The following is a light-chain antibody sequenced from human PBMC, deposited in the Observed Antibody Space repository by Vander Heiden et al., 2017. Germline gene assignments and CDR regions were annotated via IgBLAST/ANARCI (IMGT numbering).Light chain of an antibody. CDR1: HDISNY. J-gene: IGKJ4*01. Sequence: DIQMTHSQSSLSASVGDRVTITCQASHDISNYLNWYQQSPGKAPKLLIYDASNLETGVPSRFSGSGSGTDFTFTISSLQPEDLATYYCQQDNNLPLTFGGGTKVEIK. V-gene: IGKV1-33*01. CDR2: DAS. CDR3: QQDNNLPLT.